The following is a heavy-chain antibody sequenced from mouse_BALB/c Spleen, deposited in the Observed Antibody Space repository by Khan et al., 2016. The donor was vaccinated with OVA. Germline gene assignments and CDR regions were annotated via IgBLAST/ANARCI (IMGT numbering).Heavy chain of an antibody. CDR1: GYTFTTAG. D-gene: IGHD2-14*01. CDR2: INTHSGVP. V-gene: IGHV9-4*02. Sequence: QIRLVQSGPELKKPGETVRISCKASGYTFTTAGMQWVQKMPGKGLKWIGWINTHSGVPKYAEDFKGRFAFSLETSASTAYLQITNLKNEDTATYFCARGGAAYYRNDGGAMEYWGQGTSVTVSS. CDR3: ARGGAAYYRNDGGAMEY. J-gene: IGHJ4*01.